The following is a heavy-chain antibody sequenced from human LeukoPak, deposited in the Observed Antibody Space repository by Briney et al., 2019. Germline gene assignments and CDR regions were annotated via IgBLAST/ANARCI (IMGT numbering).Heavy chain of an antibody. CDR3: ARRGTGRWFDP. Sequence: SETLSLTCTVSGGSISSGDYFWGWIRQHPGKGLEWIGYIYYSGSTYYNPSLKSRVTISVDTSKNQFSLMLNSVTAADTAMYYCARRGTGRWFDPWGQGTLATVSS. J-gene: IGHJ5*02. CDR2: IYYSGST. V-gene: IGHV4-31*03. D-gene: IGHD3-10*01. CDR1: GGSISSGDYF.